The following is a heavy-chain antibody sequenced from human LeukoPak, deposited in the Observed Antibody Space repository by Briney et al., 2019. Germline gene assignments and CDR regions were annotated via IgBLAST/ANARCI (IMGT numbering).Heavy chain of an antibody. Sequence: GGSLRLSCVASQFTLSNYGMHCVRQAPGKGLEWVAVISHDGSDKQYADSVKGRFTISRDNSKNTVYLEMSSPRLEDTAVFYCAKDRGFHYGSGSSSYYGMDVWGKGTMLTVSS. J-gene: IGHJ6*04. D-gene: IGHD3-10*01. CDR3: AKDRGFHYGSGSSSYYGMDV. CDR2: ISHDGSDK. CDR1: QFTLSNYG. V-gene: IGHV3-30*18.